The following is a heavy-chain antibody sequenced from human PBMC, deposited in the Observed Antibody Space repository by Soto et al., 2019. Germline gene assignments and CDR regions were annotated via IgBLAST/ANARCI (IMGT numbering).Heavy chain of an antibody. V-gene: IGHV2-5*02. Sequence: QITLKESGPTLVKPTQTLTLTCTFSGFSLTTSGEGVGWSRQPPGKALAWLAIIYWDDDKRYSPSLKSRLTITKDTSKNQVVLTMTNMDPVDTATYFCAHRYDFSVIIEAFDIWGQGTMVTGSS. J-gene: IGHJ3*02. D-gene: IGHD3-3*01. CDR3: AHRYDFSVIIEAFDI. CDR1: GFSLTTSGEG. CDR2: IYWDDDK.